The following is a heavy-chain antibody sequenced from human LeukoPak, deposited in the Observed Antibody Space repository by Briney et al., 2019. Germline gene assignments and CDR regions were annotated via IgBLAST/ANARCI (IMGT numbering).Heavy chain of an antibody. V-gene: IGHV3-30*18. Sequence: PGRSLRLSCAASGFTFSSYGMHWVRQAPGKGLEWVAVISYDGSNKYYADSVKGRFTISRDNSKNTLYLQMNSLRAEDTAVYYCAKDPGYSYDYFDYWGQGTLVTVS. CDR2: ISYDGSNK. J-gene: IGHJ4*02. CDR1: GFTFSSYG. CDR3: AKDPGYSYDYFDY. D-gene: IGHD5-18*01.